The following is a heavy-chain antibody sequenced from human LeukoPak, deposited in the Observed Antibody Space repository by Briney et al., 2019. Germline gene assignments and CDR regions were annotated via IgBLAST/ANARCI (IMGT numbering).Heavy chain of an antibody. Sequence: GESLKISCKGSGYSFTSYWIAWMRQAIPGKGLEWMGIIYPGDSHTRYSPSFQGQVTISADKSISTAYLQWSTLKASDTAMYYCARHPYYYDSSGYKVDYWGQGTLVTVSS. D-gene: IGHD3-22*01. CDR3: ARHPYYYDSSGYKVDY. V-gene: IGHV5-51*01. CDR2: IYPGDSHT. J-gene: IGHJ4*02. CDR1: GYSFTSYW.